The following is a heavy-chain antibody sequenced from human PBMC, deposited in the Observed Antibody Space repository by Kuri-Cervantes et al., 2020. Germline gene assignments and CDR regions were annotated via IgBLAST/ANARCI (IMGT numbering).Heavy chain of an antibody. CDR3: AREYILWFGELGNAFDI. Sequence: GGSLRLSCAASGFTFSSYEMNWVRQAPGKGLEWVSYISSSGSTIYYADSVKGRFTISRDNAKNSLYLQMNSLRAEDTAVYYCAREYILWFGELGNAFDIWGQGTMVTVSS. J-gene: IGHJ3*02. V-gene: IGHV3-48*03. CDR2: ISSSGSTI. CDR1: GFTFSSYE. D-gene: IGHD3-10*01.